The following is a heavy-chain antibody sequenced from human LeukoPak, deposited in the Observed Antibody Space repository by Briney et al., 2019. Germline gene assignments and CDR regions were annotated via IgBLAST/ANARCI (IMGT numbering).Heavy chain of an antibody. V-gene: IGHV3-23*01. CDR3: AKQLGYCSDGSCYFPY. CDR2: ISDSGGGT. Sequence: PGGSLRLSCAASGFTFSSYVMNWVRQAPGKGLEWVSGISDSGGGTYYADSVQGRFTISRDNSKSTLCLQMNSLRAEDTVVYYCAKQLGYCSDGSCYFPYWGQGTLVTVSS. J-gene: IGHJ4*02. CDR1: GFTFSSYV. D-gene: IGHD2-15*01.